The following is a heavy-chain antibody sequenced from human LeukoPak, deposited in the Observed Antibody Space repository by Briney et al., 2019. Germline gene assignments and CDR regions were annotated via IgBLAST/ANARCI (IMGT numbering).Heavy chain of an antibody. Sequence: PGGSLRLSCAASGFTFSNAWMNWIRQPPGKGLEWIGYIYNSGSSTIYNPSLKSRVTISVDTSKNQFSLRLSSVTAADTAVYFCVRDRELTYWGQGTLVTVSS. CDR1: GFTFSNAW. CDR2: IYNSGSST. D-gene: IGHD3-10*01. V-gene: IGHV4-59*01. CDR3: VRDRELTY. J-gene: IGHJ4*02.